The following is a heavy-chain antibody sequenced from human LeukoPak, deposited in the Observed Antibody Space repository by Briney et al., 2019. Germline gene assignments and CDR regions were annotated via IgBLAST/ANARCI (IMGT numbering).Heavy chain of an antibody. V-gene: IGHV4-4*02. D-gene: IGHD3-9*01. CDR3: ASLVAYYDILTGYSALTRSPSEYYFDY. J-gene: IGHJ4*02. Sequence: SETLSLTCAVSGGSISSSNWWSWVRQPPGKGLEWIEEIYHSGSTNYNPSLKSRVTISVDKSKNQFSLKLSSVTAADTAVYYCASLVAYYDILTGYSALTRSPSEYYFDYWGQGTLVTVSS. CDR2: IYHSGST. CDR1: GGSISSSNW.